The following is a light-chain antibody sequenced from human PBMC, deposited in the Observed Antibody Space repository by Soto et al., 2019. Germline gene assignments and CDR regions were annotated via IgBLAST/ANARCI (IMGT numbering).Light chain of an antibody. CDR1: QTILTY. V-gene: IGKV1-39*01. CDR3: QQSFGTTWT. CDR2: AAS. Sequence: DIQMTQSPSSLSASVGDTVTITCRASQTILTYLKWYQQKPGKAPKLLIYAASSLQSGVPSSFSGGVSATEDTLTVISLQPEDLATYYFQQSFGTTWTFGRGTKV. J-gene: IGKJ1*01.